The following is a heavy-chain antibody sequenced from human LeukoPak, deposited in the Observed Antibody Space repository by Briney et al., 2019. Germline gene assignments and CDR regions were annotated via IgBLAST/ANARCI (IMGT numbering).Heavy chain of an antibody. V-gene: IGHV3-23*01. CDR2: ISGSGGST. CDR3: AKLGYCSSTSCYGAYYYYMDV. Sequence: PGGPLRLSCAASGFTFSSYAMSWVRQAPGKGREWVSAISGSGGSTYYADSVKGRFTISRDNSKNTLYLQMNSLRAEDTAVYYCAKLGYCSSTSCYGAYYYYMDVWGKGTTVTVSS. CDR1: GFTFSSYA. D-gene: IGHD2-2*01. J-gene: IGHJ6*03.